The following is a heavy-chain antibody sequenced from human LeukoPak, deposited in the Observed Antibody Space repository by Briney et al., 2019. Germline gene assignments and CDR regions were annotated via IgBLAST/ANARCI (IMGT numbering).Heavy chain of an antibody. V-gene: IGHV3-7*01. CDR1: GFTLSRYW. J-gene: IGHJ4*02. D-gene: IGHD1-26*01. CDR3: ARTRGSYSLFY. CDR2: LMLDGRLQ. Sequence: GGTLRLSCAASGFTLSRYWMTWVRQAPGKGREWVAKLMLDGRLQYYVASATGPFSLSRDHANNSLYLQMLCLRAEDTSVYYCARTRGSYSLFYWGQGTLVTVSS.